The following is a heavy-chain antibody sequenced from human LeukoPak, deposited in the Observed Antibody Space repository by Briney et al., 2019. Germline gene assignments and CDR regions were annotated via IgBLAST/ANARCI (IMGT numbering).Heavy chain of an antibody. CDR2: IWYDGSNK. V-gene: IGHV3-33*06. Sequence: GGSLRLSCAASGFTFSSYGMHWVRQAPGKGLEWVAVIWYDGSNKYYADSVKGRFTISRDNSKNTLYLQMNSLRAEDTAVYYCAKGLISSGWYVFDYWGQGTLVTVSS. CDR3: AKGLISSGWYVFDY. D-gene: IGHD6-19*01. CDR1: GFTFSSYG. J-gene: IGHJ4*02.